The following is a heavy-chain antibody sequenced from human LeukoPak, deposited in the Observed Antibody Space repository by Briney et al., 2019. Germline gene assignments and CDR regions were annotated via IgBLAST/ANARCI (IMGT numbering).Heavy chain of an antibody. Sequence: GGSLRLSCEASGFTFSSYAMSWVRQAPGKGLQWVSAISGSGDSTYYADSVKGRFTISRDNSKNTLYLQMNSLRAEDTAVYYCAELGITMIGGVWGKGTTVTISS. CDR1: GFTFSSYA. CDR3: AELGITMIGGV. D-gene: IGHD3-10*02. CDR2: ISGSGDST. V-gene: IGHV3-23*01. J-gene: IGHJ6*04.